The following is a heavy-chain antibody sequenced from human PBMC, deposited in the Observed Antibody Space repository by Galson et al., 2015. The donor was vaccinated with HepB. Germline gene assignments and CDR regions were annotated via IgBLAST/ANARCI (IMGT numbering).Heavy chain of an antibody. CDR3: ARDDLFGELLGFLDY. Sequence: SVKVSCKASGYTFTSYAMHWVRQAPGQRLEWMGWINAGNGNTKYSQKFQGRVTITRDTSASTAYMELSSLRSEDTAVYYCARDDLFGELLGFLDYWGQGTLVTVSS. V-gene: IGHV1-3*01. CDR1: GYTFTSYA. J-gene: IGHJ4*02. D-gene: IGHD3-10*01. CDR2: INAGNGNT.